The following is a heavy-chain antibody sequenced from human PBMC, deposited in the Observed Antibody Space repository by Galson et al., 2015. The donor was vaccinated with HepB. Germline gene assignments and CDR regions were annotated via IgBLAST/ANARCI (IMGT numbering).Heavy chain of an antibody. V-gene: IGHV3-7*03. CDR2: IKQDGSEK. CDR1: GFTFSSYW. CDR3: ARAALGYSGSYFPFDP. D-gene: IGHD1-26*01. Sequence: SLRLSCAASGFTFSSYWMSWVRQAPGKGLEWVANIKQDGSEKYYVDSVKGRFTISRDNAKNSLYLQMNSLRAEDTAVYYCARAALGYSGSYFPFDPWGQGTLVTVSS. J-gene: IGHJ5*02.